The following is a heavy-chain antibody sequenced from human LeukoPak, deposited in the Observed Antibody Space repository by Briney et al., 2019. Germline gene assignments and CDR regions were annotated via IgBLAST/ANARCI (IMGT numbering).Heavy chain of an antibody. CDR3: ARLSVVTSMRVDY. D-gene: IGHD4-23*01. V-gene: IGHV4-30-2*01. J-gene: IGHJ4*02. CDR1: GGSISRGGYS. CDR2: IYHSGST. Sequence: PSQTLSLTCAVSGGSISRGGYSWSWIRQPPGKGLEWIGYIYHSGSTYYNPSLKSRVTISVDRSKNQFSLKLSSVTAADTAVYYCARLSVVTSMRVDYWGQGTLVTVSS.